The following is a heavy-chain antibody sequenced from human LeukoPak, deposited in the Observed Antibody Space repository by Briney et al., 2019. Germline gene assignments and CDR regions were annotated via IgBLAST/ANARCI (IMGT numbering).Heavy chain of an antibody. CDR2: ISYSGST. V-gene: IGHV4-39*01. CDR3: ARLGGVYGGYYFDY. J-gene: IGHJ4*02. Sequence: PSETLSLTCTASGGSISSSSYHWGWIRQPPGKGLEWIGSISYSGSTYYNLSLKSRVTISVDTSKNQFSLKLNSLAAADTAVYFCARLGGVYGGYYFDYWGQGTLVTVSS. CDR1: GGSISSSSYH. D-gene: IGHD2-8*02.